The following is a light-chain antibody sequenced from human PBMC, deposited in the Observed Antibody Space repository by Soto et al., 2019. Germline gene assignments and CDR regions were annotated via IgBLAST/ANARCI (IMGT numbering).Light chain of an antibody. CDR3: QQYSKWPT. V-gene: IGKV3-20*01. Sequence: IVLSQSPGTLSLSPGDGATLSCRASQRVSSRYLAWYQQKPGQAPRLLIYGASDRTTGTPDRFSGSGSGTDFTLTISSLQSEDFAVYYCQQYSKWPTFGRGTKVDVK. CDR1: QRVSSRY. CDR2: GAS. J-gene: IGKJ1*01.